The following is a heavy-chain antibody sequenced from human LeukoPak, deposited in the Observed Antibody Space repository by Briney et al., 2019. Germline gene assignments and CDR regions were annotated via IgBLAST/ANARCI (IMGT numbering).Heavy chain of an antibody. CDR3: ARDKGVTMVRENWCYP. V-gene: IGHV1-46*01. J-gene: IGHJ5*02. CDR2: INPSGGST. Sequence: GSVKDTCKASGYTFTSYHMHWVRQAAGQRLEWMGIINPSGGSTSYAQKFQGRVTMTRDTSTSTVYMQLSSLRSEDTAVYYCARDKGVTMVRENWCYPGGQGTLVTVSS. CDR1: GYTFTSYH. D-gene: IGHD3-10*01.